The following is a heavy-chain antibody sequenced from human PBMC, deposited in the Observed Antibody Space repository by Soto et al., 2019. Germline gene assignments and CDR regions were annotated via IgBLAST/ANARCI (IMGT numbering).Heavy chain of an antibody. D-gene: IGHD3-16*02. CDR3: AKDESYDYVWGAYRPFDS. J-gene: IGHJ4*02. V-gene: IGHV3-30*18. CDR1: GFTFSSYA. Sequence: QVQLVESGGGVVQAGGSLRLSCEASGFTFSSYAMHWVRQAPGKGLEWVAVVSYEGTNKYYADSVKGRFTISRDNSRDALYQQMERLRAEDTAVYYCAKDESYDYVWGAYRPFDSWGQGTLVTVSS. CDR2: VSYEGTNK.